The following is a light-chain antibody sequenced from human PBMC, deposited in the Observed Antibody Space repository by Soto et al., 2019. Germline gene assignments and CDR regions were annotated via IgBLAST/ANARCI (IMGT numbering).Light chain of an antibody. Sequence: DIVLTQSPGTLSLSPGERATLSCRASQSVSSNYLAWYQQKPGQAPRLLVYGASTRATGIPARFSGSGAGTDFTLTITSLQSEDFGVYFCQQYKDWPTTFGQGTKVDIK. V-gene: IGKV3-15*01. CDR2: GAS. CDR1: QSVSSNY. J-gene: IGKJ1*01. CDR3: QQYKDWPTT.